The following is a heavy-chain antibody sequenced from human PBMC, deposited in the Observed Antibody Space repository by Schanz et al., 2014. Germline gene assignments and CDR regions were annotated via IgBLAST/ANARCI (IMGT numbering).Heavy chain of an antibody. CDR1: GDPISSSRSY. CDR3: AKLGSSSSLYYYSLDV. V-gene: IGHV4-39*01. CDR2: VYYSGST. J-gene: IGHJ6*02. Sequence: QLQESGPGLVKPSETLSLRCIVSGDPISSSRSYWGWVRQAPGRGLEWIGSVYYSGSTSYNPSLKSRITISFDSPRAQFPLTLTSVTAADSAVYYCAKLGSSSSLYYYSLDVWGPGTTVTVSS. D-gene: IGHD6-6*01.